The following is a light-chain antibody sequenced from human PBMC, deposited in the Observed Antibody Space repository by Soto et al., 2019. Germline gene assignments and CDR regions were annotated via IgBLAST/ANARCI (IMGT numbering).Light chain of an antibody. V-gene: IGKV1-9*01. CDR3: QQLHGYPWT. J-gene: IGKJ1*01. CDR2: AAS. CDR1: QGVTGY. Sequence: DIQLTQSPSFLSASVGDSVTITCRASQGVTGYVAWYQQKPGKAPNLLIYAASTLQSGVPSRLSGSGSGTEFTLTISSLQPEDFAIYYCQQLHGYPWTFGHGTKVEIK.